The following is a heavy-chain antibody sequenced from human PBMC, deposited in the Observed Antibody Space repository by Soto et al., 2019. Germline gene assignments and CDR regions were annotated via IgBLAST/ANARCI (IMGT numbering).Heavy chain of an antibody. CDR3: AKDARRSGIVGRWVD. V-gene: IGHV3-23*01. Sequence: EVPLMESGGGLIQPGGSLRLSCAASGFTFSDYAMAWVRQVPGKGLEWVSGISDSGITTKYAASVKGRFTISRDNSKNTLFLQMTSLKAADTAVYYCAKDARRSGIVGRWVDWGQGALVTVSS. CDR1: GFTFSDYA. D-gene: IGHD6-25*01. CDR2: ISDSGITT. J-gene: IGHJ4*02.